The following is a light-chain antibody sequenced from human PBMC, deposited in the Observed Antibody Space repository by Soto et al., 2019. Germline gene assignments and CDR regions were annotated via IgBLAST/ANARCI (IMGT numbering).Light chain of an antibody. V-gene: IGKV3-15*01. CDR1: QSVSSN. CDR3: QQYNNWPV. Sequence: IVMTQSPATLSVSPGERATLSFRASQSVSSNLAWYQQKPGQAPRLLIHAASTRATGIPARFSGSGSGTEFTLTISSLQSEDFAVYYCQQYNNWPVFGQGTKVDIK. J-gene: IGKJ1*01. CDR2: AAS.